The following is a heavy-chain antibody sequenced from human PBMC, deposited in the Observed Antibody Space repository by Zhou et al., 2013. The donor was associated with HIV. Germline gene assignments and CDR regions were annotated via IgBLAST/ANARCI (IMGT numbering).Heavy chain of an antibody. J-gene: IGHJ4*02. CDR2: MNPNNGNT. CDR1: GYTFTTYD. Sequence: QVHLVQSGAEVKEPGASVKVSCKASGYTFTTYDINWVRQATGQGLEYMGWMNPNNGNTASAQRFQGRITMTRATSISTAYLELSSLRSEDTAVYYCARGRYDLGHWGQGTLVTVSS. CDR3: ARGRYDLGH. V-gene: IGHV1-8*02. D-gene: IGHD5-12*01.